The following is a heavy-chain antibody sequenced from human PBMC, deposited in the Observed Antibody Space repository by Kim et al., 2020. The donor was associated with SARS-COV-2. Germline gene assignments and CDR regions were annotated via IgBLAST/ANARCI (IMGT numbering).Heavy chain of an antibody. CDR1: GFTFSSYS. V-gene: IGHV3-21*01. CDR3: ANMVRGLRRDAFDI. D-gene: IGHD3-10*01. Sequence: GGSLRLSCAASGFTFSSYSMNWVRQAPGKGLEWVSSISSSSSYIYYADSVKGRFTISRDNAKNSLYLQMNSLRAEDTAVYYCANMVRGLRRDAFDIWGQGTMVTVSS. CDR2: ISSSSSYI. J-gene: IGHJ3*02.